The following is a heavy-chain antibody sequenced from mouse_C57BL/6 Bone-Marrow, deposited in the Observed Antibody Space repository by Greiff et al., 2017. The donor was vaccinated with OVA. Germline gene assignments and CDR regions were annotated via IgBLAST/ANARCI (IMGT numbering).Heavy chain of an antibody. CDR1: GYSLTRGYY. D-gene: IGHD3-2*02. J-gene: IGHJ3*01. CDR2: ISNDGSN. V-gene: IGHV3-6*01. Sequence: EVQLQESGPGLVKPSQSLSLTCSVTGYSLTRGYYWNWIRQFQGNLLEWMGYISNDGSNNYNPSPTNRISITIATAKNQFVQKLNSVTTEDTSTYYCARDQEAWFAYWGQGTLVTVSA. CDR3: ARDQEAWFAY.